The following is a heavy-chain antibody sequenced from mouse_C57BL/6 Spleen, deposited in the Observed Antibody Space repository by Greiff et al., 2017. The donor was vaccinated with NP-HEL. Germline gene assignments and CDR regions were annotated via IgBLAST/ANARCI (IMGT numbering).Heavy chain of an antibody. Sequence: QVQLQQPGAELVKPGASVKLSCKASGYTFTSYWMQWVKQRPGQGLEWIGEIDPSDSYTNYNQKFKGKATLTVDTSSSTAYMQLSSLTSEDSAVYYCARGRLHWYFDVWGTGTTVTVSS. CDR3: ARGRLHWYFDV. J-gene: IGHJ1*03. V-gene: IGHV1-50*01. CDR1: GYTFTSYW. CDR2: IDPSDSYT. D-gene: IGHD2-4*01.